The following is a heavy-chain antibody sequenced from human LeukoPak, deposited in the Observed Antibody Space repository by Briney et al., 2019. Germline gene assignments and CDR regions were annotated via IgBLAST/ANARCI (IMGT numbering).Heavy chain of an antibody. Sequence: SETLSLTCAVSGASISGSDWWSWVRQPPGKGLEWIGEIHHRGSTNYNPSLKSRVTIPVDKSNNQFSLKVRSVTAADTAVYYCASRSYISGPYWGQGTLVTVSS. D-gene: IGHD6-25*01. V-gene: IGHV4-4*02. CDR3: ASRSYISGPY. J-gene: IGHJ4*02. CDR1: GASISGSDW. CDR2: IHHRGST.